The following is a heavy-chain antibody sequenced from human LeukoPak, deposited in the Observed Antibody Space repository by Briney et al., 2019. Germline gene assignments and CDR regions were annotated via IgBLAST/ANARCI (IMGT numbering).Heavy chain of an antibody. V-gene: IGHV4-30-4*08. Sequence: SETLSLTCTVSGASINSGDYYWSWIRQPPGKGLEWIGYIYYSGSTYFNPSLKSRATISIATSKQQFSLNLNSVTAADTAVYYCARGATDTVSLLPRDAFDIWGQGTLVTVSS. CDR2: IYYSGST. D-gene: IGHD4-17*01. J-gene: IGHJ3*02. CDR1: GASINSGDYY. CDR3: ARGATDTVSLLPRDAFDI.